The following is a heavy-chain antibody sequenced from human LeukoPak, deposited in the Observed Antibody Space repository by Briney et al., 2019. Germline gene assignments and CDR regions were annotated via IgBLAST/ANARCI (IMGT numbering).Heavy chain of an antibody. CDR3: ARGRARDGSFPWLDS. Sequence: SETLSLTCSVSGDSIGSYYWTWIRQSAGKGLEWIGYIFYSGSTNYSPSLKSRVTISVDTSNNQFSLQLQSVTAADTAIYYCARGRARDGSFPWLDSWGQGTLVTVSS. J-gene: IGHJ5*01. V-gene: IGHV4-59*01. CDR1: GDSIGSYY. CDR2: IFYSGST. D-gene: IGHD3-10*01.